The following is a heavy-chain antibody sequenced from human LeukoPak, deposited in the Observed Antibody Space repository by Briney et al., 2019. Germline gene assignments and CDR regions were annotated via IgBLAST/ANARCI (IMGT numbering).Heavy chain of an antibody. Sequence: GASVKVSCKASGGTFSSYAISWVRQAPGQGLEWMGRIIPILGIANYAQKFQGRVTITADKSTSTAYMELSSLRSEDTAVYYCARGAAAAGTVHFDYWGQGTLVTVSS. V-gene: IGHV1-69*04. CDR2: IIPILGIA. CDR3: ARGAAAAGTVHFDY. D-gene: IGHD6-13*01. CDR1: GGTFSSYA. J-gene: IGHJ4*02.